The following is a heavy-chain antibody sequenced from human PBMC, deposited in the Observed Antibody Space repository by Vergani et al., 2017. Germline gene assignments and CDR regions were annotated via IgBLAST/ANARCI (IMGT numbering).Heavy chain of an antibody. Sequence: QLQLQESGPGLVKPSETLSLTCTVSGGSISSSSYYWGWIRQPPGKGLEWIGSIYYSGSTYYNPSLKSRVTISVDTSKNQFSLKLSSVTAADTAVYYCARDYDSGLSYANDAFDIWGQGTVVTVSS. J-gene: IGHJ3*02. D-gene: IGHD3-22*01. V-gene: IGHV4-39*07. CDR1: GGSISSSSYY. CDR2: IYYSGST. CDR3: ARDYDSGLSYANDAFDI.